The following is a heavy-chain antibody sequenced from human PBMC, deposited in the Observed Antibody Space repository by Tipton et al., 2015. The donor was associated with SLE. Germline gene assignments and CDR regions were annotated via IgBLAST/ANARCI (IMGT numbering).Heavy chain of an antibody. CDR3: ARSVGYGGTFGTYWFGP. D-gene: IGHD2-15*01. Sequence: TLSLTCTVSGYSVSDGYHWAWIRQPPGKGLEWIGMIYHSGSTYYRSFLKGRVTISVDTSKNHFSLQLTSVTAADTAVYFCARSVGYGGTFGTYWFGPWGLGTLVTVSS. V-gene: IGHV4-38-2*02. CDR2: IYHSGST. CDR1: GYSVSDGYH. J-gene: IGHJ5*02.